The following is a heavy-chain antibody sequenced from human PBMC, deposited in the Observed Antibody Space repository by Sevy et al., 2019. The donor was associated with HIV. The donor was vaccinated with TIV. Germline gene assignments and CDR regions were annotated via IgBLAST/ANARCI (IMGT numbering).Heavy chain of an antibody. J-gene: IGHJ4*02. D-gene: IGHD6-19*01. CDR2: ISYDESK. CDR1: EITFSTAI. V-gene: IGHV3-30*04. Sequence: GGSLRLSCAASEITFSTAIIHWVRQAPGKGLEWVAAISYDESKYYADSVKGRLTISRDSSKNTVYLEMSSLRTEDTAVYYRAKEVGTSGRCGYFNYWGQGTLVTVSS. CDR3: AKEVGTSGRCGYFNY.